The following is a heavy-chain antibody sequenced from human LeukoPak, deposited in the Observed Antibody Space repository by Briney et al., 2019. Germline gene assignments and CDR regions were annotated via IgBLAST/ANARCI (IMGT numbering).Heavy chain of an antibody. V-gene: IGHV4-34*01. Sequence: SETLSLTSAVYGGSFSGYYWSWIREPPRKGLEGSGDINHSGCTNYNPSLKSRVTISVDTSKNHFSLKLSSVTAADTAVYYCARATTTAITTSVRRANYYYGMDVWGKGTTVTVSS. D-gene: IGHD2-21*02. J-gene: IGHJ6*04. CDR2: INHSGCT. CDR3: ARATTTAITTSVRRANYYYGMDV. CDR1: GGSFSGYY.